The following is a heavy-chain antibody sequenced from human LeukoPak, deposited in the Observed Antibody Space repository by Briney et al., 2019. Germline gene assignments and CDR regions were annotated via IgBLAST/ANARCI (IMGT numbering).Heavy chain of an antibody. CDR3: ARVGYCSSTSCYAVDY. J-gene: IGHJ4*02. Sequence: GGSLRLSRAASGFIFSNYWMHWVRQAPGKGLVWVSHINTDGSSTTYADSVKGRFTISRDNAKNTLYLQMNSLRAEDTAVYYCARVGYCSSTSCYAVDYWGQGTLVTVSS. CDR1: GFIFSNYW. V-gene: IGHV3-74*01. CDR2: INTDGSST. D-gene: IGHD2-2*01.